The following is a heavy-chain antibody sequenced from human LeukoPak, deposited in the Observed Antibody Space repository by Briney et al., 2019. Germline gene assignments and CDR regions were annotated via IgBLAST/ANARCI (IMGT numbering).Heavy chain of an antibody. CDR2: IYYSGTT. D-gene: IGHD3-10*01. CDR3: ARQISDYYYYYMDV. J-gene: IGHJ6*03. Sequence: SETLSLTCTVSGGSISSSNYYWGWIRQPPGKGLEWIGTIYYSGTTYYNPSLESRVTISEDTSKNQFSLTLRSVTAADTAVYYCARQISDYYYYYMDVWCKGTTVTVSS. CDR1: GGSISSSNYY. V-gene: IGHV4-39*01.